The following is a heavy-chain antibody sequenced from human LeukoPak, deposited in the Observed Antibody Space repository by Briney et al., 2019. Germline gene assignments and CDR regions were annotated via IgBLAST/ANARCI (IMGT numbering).Heavy chain of an antibody. CDR2: ISAYSGNT. J-gene: IGHJ6*02. CDR3: AIDHRLGVMVAYGMGV. D-gene: IGHD2-21*01. CDR1: GYTLTNYG. V-gene: IGHV1-18*01. Sequence: ASVKVSCKASGYTLTNYGISWVRQAPGQGLEWMGWISAYSGNTNYAQKFQGRVTMTTDTSTSTAYMELRSLRSDDTAVYYCAIDHRLGVMVAYGMGVWGQGTTVTVSS.